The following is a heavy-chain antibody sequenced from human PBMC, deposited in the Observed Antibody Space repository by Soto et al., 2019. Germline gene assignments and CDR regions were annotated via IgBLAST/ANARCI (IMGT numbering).Heavy chain of an antibody. V-gene: IGHV1-46*01. CDR1: GYTFSSCH. Sequence: QVHLVHSGAEVKKPGASVKVSCQASGYTFSSCHMHWVRQAPGQGLEWMGVINPFYGETRYAQKFQGRVTMTRDTSTSTVYMELSSLRSEDTAVYYCARARGISFGYNYFDHWGQGTLVTVSS. CDR3: ARARGISFGYNYFDH. D-gene: IGHD5-18*01. J-gene: IGHJ5*02. CDR2: INPFYGET.